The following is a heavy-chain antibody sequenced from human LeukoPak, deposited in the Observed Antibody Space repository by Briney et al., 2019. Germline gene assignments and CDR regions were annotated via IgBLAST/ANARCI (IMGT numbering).Heavy chain of an antibody. D-gene: IGHD3-10*01. J-gene: IGHJ4*02. CDR2: ISAYNGNT. V-gene: IGHV1-18*01. CDR1: GYTFTSYG. Sequence: ASVKVSCKASGYTFTSYGISWVRQAPGQGLEWMGWISAYNGNTNYAQKLQGRVTMTTDTSTSTAYMELRSLRSDDTAVYYCATGREKPYYGSGSYYFDYWGQGTLVTVSS. CDR3: ATGREKPYYGSGSYYFDY.